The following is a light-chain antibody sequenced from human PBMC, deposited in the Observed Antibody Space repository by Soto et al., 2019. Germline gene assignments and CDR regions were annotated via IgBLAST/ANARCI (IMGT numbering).Light chain of an antibody. V-gene: IGKV1-39*01. CDR3: QQSFSRPMYT. Sequence: DIQMTQSPSSLSASVGDRVMITCRASQTISTYLNWYQQKPGTAPKLLIYDASTLQSGVPSRFSGSGSGTDFTLTISNLQPEDFATFYCQQSFSRPMYTFGQGTNVDSK. CDR2: DAS. J-gene: IGKJ2*01. CDR1: QTISTY.